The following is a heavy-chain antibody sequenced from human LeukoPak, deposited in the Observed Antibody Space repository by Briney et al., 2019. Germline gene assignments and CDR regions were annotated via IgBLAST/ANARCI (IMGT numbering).Heavy chain of an antibody. CDR3: ARDLGYSSGPGFDY. CDR1: GGSFSGYY. V-gene: IGHV4-34*01. CDR2: INHSGST. D-gene: IGHD6-19*01. J-gene: IGHJ4*02. Sequence: SETLSLTCAVYGGSFSGYYWSWIRQPPGKGLEWIGEINHSGSTNYNPSLKSRVTISVDTSKNQFSLKLSSVTAADTAVYYCARDLGYSSGPGFDYWGQGTLVTVSS.